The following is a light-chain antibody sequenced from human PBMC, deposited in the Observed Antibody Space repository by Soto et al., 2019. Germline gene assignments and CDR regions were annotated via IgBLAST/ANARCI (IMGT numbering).Light chain of an antibody. CDR1: QSVSNNY. V-gene: IGKV3-20*01. CDR2: CAS. Sequence: EIVFTQFPGTLSLSPGERSTLSCMASQSVSNNYLAWYQQKPGQAPRLLIYCASNRATGIPDRFSGSGSGTDFTLTISRLEPEDFAVYYCQQYGSSGTFGQGTKVEIK. J-gene: IGKJ1*01. CDR3: QQYGSSGT.